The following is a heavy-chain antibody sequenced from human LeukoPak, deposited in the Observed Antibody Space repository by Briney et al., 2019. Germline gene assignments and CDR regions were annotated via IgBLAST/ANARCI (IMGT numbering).Heavy chain of an antibody. Sequence: GGSLRLSCAASGFTFSSYEMNWVRQAPGKGLEWVSYISSSGSTIYYADSVKGRFTISRDNSKNTLYLQMNSLRAEDTAVYYCAKASDFWSGYYGPWGQGTLVTVSS. CDR1: GFTFSSYE. V-gene: IGHV3-48*03. CDR2: ISSSGSTI. D-gene: IGHD3-3*01. CDR3: AKASDFWSGYYGP. J-gene: IGHJ5*02.